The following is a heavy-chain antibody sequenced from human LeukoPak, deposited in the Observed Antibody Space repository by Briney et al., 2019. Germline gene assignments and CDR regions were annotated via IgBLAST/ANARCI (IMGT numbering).Heavy chain of an antibody. CDR1: GFTFSTYA. CDR2: ISYDGGNE. CDR3: ARMGATLDVDY. J-gene: IGHJ4*02. D-gene: IGHD1-26*01. V-gene: IGHV3-30-3*01. Sequence: GGSLRLSCAASGFTFSTYAIHWVRQAPGKGLEWVAVISYDGGNEHYADSVKGRFTISRDNAKNSLYLQMNSLRAEDTAVYYCARMGATLDVDYWGQGTLVTVSS.